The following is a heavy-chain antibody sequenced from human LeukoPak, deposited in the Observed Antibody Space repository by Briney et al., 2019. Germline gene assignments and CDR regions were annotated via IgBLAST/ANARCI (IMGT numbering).Heavy chain of an antibody. CDR2: ISGSGGST. J-gene: IGHJ4*02. V-gene: IGHV3-23*01. CDR1: GFTFSSYA. Sequence: GGSLRLSCAASGFTFSSYAMSWVRQAPGKGLEWVSAISGSGGSTYYADSVKGRFTISRDNSNNTLYLQMNSLRAEDTAVYYCAKGDSFGYEQPPYYFDYWGQGTLVTVSS. CDR3: AKGDSFGYEQPPYYFDY. D-gene: IGHD1/OR15-1a*01.